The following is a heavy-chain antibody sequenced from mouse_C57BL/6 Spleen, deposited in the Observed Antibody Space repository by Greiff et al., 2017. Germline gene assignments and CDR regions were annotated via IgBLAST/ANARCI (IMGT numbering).Heavy chain of an antibody. D-gene: IGHD3-3*01. Sequence: QVQLQQPGAELVGPGSSVKLSCKASGYTFTSSWMAWVKPRPGQGLEWIGNIYPSDSDTHYNQKFKDKATLTVDKSSSTAYMQLSSLTSEDSAVYYCAREGLGYFDYWGQGTTLTVSS. CDR3: AREGLGYFDY. CDR2: IYPSDSDT. V-gene: IGHV1-61*01. J-gene: IGHJ2*01. CDR1: GYTFTSSW.